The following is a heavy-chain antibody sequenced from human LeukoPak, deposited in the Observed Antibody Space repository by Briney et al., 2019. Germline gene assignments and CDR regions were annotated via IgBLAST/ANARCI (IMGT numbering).Heavy chain of an antibody. CDR2: IKQDGSEK. V-gene: IGHV3-7*01. CDR3: ARSRAAAGTTPVGY. D-gene: IGHD6-13*01. J-gene: IGHJ4*02. CDR1: GFMFSDYW. Sequence: GGSLRLSCAASGFMFSDYWMSWVRQAPGKGLEWVANIKQDGSEKYYVDSVKGRFTISRDNAKNSLYLQMNSLRAEDTAVYYCARSRAAAGTTPVGYWGQGTLVTVSS.